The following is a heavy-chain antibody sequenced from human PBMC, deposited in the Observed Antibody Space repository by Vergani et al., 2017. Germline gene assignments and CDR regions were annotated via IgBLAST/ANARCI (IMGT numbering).Heavy chain of an antibody. CDR2: IIPILGIA. Sequence: QVQLVQSGAEVKKPGSSVKVSCKASGGTFSSYTISWVRQAPGQGLEWMGRIIPILGIANYAQKFQGRVTITADKSTSTAYMELSSLRSEDTAVYYCAGVNDFWSGLIGYWGQGTLVTVSS. J-gene: IGHJ4*02. CDR3: AGVNDFWSGLIGY. D-gene: IGHD3-3*01. CDR1: GGTFSSYT. V-gene: IGHV1-69*02.